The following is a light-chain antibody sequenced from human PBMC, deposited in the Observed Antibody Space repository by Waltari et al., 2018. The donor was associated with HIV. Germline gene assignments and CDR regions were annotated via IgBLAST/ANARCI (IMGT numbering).Light chain of an antibody. CDR1: TSTIGKYF. J-gene: IGLJ3*02. Sequence: QSVSPQPPSASRPTRQRVLLSSSGITSTIGKYFVSGFQQVPGRAPNLVIYRSDQRPSGVPDRFSAAKSGSSASLAITGLQSDDEAVYYCGSWDDSLSHWVFGGGTRLTV. CDR3: GSWDDSLSHWV. V-gene: IGLV1-47*01. CDR2: RSD.